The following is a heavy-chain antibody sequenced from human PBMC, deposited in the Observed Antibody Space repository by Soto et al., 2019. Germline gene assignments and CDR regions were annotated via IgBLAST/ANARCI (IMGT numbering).Heavy chain of an antibody. D-gene: IGHD2-2*01. CDR2: IYPGDSDT. V-gene: IGHV5-51*01. J-gene: IGHJ4*02. CDR1: GYSFTSYW. Sequence: GESLKISCKGSGYSFTSYWIGWVRQMPGKGLEWMGIIYPGDSDTRYSPSFQGQVTISADKSISTAYLQWSSLKASDTAMYYCARLPQQGYCSSTSCFQYYFDYWGQGTLVTVSS. CDR3: ARLPQQGYCSSTSCFQYYFDY.